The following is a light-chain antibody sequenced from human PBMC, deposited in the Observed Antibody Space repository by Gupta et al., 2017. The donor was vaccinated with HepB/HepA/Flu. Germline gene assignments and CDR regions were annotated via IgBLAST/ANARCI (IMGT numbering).Light chain of an antibody. V-gene: IGLV1-44*01. Sequence: SVLTQPPSASGTPGQRVIISCSGSSFNIGSNTVNWYQQLPGTAPKLLIYSNDQRPSGVPDRFSGSKSGTSASLAISGLQAEDEADYYCAAWDDSLNAAVFGGGTKLTAL. J-gene: IGLJ2*01. CDR3: AAWDDSLNAAV. CDR2: SND. CDR1: SFNIGSNT.